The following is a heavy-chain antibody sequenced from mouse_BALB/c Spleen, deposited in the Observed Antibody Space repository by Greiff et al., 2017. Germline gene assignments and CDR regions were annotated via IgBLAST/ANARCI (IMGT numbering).Heavy chain of an antibody. D-gene: IGHD1-1*02. V-gene: IGHV6-6*02. CDR1: GFTFSNYW. J-gene: IGHJ4*01. CDR3: TRLGGFYAMDY. Sequence: EVMLVESGGGLVQPGGSMKLSCVASGFTFSNYWMNWVRQSPEKGLEWVAEIRLKSNNYATHYAESVKGRFTISRDDSKSSVYLQMNNLRAEDTGIYYCTRLGGFYAMDYWGQGTSVTVSS. CDR2: IRLKSNNYAT.